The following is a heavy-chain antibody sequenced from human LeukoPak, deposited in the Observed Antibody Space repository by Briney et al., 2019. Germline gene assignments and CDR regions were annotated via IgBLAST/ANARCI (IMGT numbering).Heavy chain of an antibody. J-gene: IGHJ6*02. CDR2: INRDGSER. CDR1: GNYW. CDR3: ARRNAMDV. V-gene: IGHV3-7*03. Sequence: SGGSLRLSCAASGNYWMTWVRQAPGKGLEWVANINRDGSERYYVDSVKGRFTISRDDAKSSLYLQMNSLRAEDTAVYYCARRNAMDVWGQGTTVIVFS.